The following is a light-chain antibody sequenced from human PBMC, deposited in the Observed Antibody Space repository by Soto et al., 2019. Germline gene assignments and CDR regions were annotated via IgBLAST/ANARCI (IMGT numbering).Light chain of an antibody. CDR1: QSVSSY. Sequence: EIVLTQSPATLSVSPGERATLSCRASQSVSSYLAWYQQKPGQAPRLLIYGASKRATGIPARFSGSGSGTDFTLTISSLEPEDFAVYYCQQFSSYPLTFGGGTKVDI. CDR2: GAS. V-gene: IGKV3-11*01. CDR3: QQFSSYPLT. J-gene: IGKJ4*01.